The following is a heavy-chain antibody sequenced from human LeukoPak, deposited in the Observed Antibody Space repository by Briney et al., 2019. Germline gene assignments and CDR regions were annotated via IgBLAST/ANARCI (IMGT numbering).Heavy chain of an antibody. J-gene: IGHJ4*02. CDR1: GFTFSSYA. V-gene: IGHV3-23*01. Sequence: GGSLRLSCAASGFTFSSYAMSWVRQAPGKGLEWVSAISGSGGSTYYADSVKGRFTISRDNSKNTLYLQMNSLRAEDTAVYYCAKVLMWGYEDRGTFDYWGQGTLVTVSS. CDR2: ISGSGGST. CDR3: AKVLMWGYEDRGTFDY. D-gene: IGHD1-1*01.